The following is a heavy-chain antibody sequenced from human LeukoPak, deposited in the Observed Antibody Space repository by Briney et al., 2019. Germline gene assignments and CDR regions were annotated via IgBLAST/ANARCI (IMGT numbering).Heavy chain of an antibody. CDR3: AKVPSRDGYNGPDY. CDR1: GFTFSSYS. J-gene: IGHJ4*02. CDR2: ISSSSSYI. D-gene: IGHD5-24*01. V-gene: IGHV3-21*04. Sequence: AGGSLRLSCAASGFTFSSYSMNWVRQAPGKGLEWVSSISSSSSYIYYADSVKGRFTISRDNAKNSLYLQMNSLRAEDTAVYYCAKVPSRDGYNGPDYWGQGTLVTVSS.